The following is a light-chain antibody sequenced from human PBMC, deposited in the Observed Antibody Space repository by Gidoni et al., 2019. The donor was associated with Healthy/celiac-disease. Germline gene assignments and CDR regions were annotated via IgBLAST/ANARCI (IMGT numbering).Light chain of an antibody. CDR3: QQYGSSPLMYT. V-gene: IGKV3-20*01. Sequence: EIVLTQSPGTLSLSPGERATLSCRASKSVSSSCLAWDQQKPGQAPRLLIYGASSRATGIPDRFSGSGSGTDFTLTISRLEPEDFAVYYCQQYGSSPLMYTFGQGTKLEIK. CDR2: GAS. CDR1: KSVSSSC. J-gene: IGKJ2*01.